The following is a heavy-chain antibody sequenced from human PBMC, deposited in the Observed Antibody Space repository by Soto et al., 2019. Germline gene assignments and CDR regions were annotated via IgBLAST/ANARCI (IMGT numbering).Heavy chain of an antibody. CDR2: ISSGSSYI. Sequence: EVQLVESGGGLVKPGGSLRLSCAASGFTFSSYSMNWVRQAPGKGLEWVSSISSGSSYIYYADSVKGRFTISRDNAKNSXXLKMNSLGADDTAVYYCARSSGGSRKLWNYYGMDVWGQGTTVTVSS. D-gene: IGHD3-10*01. J-gene: IGHJ6*02. V-gene: IGHV3-21*06. CDR3: ARSSGGSRKLWNYYGMDV. CDR1: GFTFSSYS.